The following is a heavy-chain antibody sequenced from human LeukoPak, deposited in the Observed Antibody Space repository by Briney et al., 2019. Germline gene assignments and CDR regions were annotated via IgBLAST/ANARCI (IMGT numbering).Heavy chain of an antibody. Sequence: SETLSLTCTVSGGSISSGGYYWSWIRQHPGKGLEWIGYIYYSGSTYYNPSLKSRVTISVDTSKNQFSLKLSSVTAADTAVYYCARTVDTAMAVIIFDYWGQGTLVTVSS. J-gene: IGHJ4*02. V-gene: IGHV4-31*03. CDR1: GGSISSGGYY. D-gene: IGHD5-18*01. CDR2: IYYSGST. CDR3: ARTVDTAMAVIIFDY.